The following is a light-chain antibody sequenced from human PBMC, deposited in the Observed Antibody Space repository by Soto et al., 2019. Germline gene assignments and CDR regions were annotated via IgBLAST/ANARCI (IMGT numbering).Light chain of an antibody. Sequence: AIQLTQSPSSLSASVGDRVTITCRASQDIRGALAWYQQTPGKAPKILIYDVSTLQSGVPSRFSGSISGKISSFPFGARQLKAFPTYFGKRFNIIPFPSAQGRRL. CDR1: QDIRGA. CDR2: DVS. V-gene: IGKV1-13*02. CDR3: KRFNIIPFP. J-gene: IGKJ5*01.